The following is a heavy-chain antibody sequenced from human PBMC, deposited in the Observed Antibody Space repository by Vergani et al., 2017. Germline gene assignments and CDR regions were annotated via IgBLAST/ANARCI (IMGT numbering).Heavy chain of an antibody. CDR1: GGSINSYNYY. CDR2: IHTSWST. Sequence: QVQLQESGPGLVKPSQTLSLTCTVSGGSINSYNYYWSWIRQPAGKGLEWIGRIHTSWSTNYNPSLKSRVTMSEDTSKNQFFLSLTPVTAADTAVYFCARGSCLGGSCYKSLFECWGQGILVADSS. V-gene: IGHV4-61*02. D-gene: IGHD2-15*01. CDR3: ARGSCLGGSCYKSLFEC. J-gene: IGHJ4*02.